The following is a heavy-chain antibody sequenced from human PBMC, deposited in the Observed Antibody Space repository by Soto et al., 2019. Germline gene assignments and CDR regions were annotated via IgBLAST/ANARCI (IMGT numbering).Heavy chain of an antibody. D-gene: IGHD3-22*01. Sequence: QVQLQESGPGLVKPSQTLSLTCTVSGGSISSGGYYWSWIRQHPGKGLEWIGYIYYSGSTYYNPSLKMRVTISVDTTKNQFSLKLSSVTAADTAVYYCARRHYYDSSGYYSVDAFDIWGQGTMVTVSS. V-gene: IGHV4-31*03. CDR3: ARRHYYDSSGYYSVDAFDI. J-gene: IGHJ3*02. CDR2: IYYSGST. CDR1: GGSISSGGYY.